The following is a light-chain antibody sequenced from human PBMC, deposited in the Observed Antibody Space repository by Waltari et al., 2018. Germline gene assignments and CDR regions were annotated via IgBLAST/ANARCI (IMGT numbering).Light chain of an antibody. Sequence: DIHLTQSPSSLSASIGYRVTITWQANQDISNYLSWYHQKSGKAPKLRIYDASNVELGVPSRCSGRGSGTYYRITISSLQPEDAGMYYCQLYNYPLSITFGQGTRLEI. CDR1: QDISNY. J-gene: IGKJ5*01. V-gene: IGKV1-33*01. CDR2: DAS. CDR3: QLYNYPLSIT.